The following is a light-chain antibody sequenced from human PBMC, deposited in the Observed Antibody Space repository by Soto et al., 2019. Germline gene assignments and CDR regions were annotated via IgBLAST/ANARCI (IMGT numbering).Light chain of an antibody. Sequence: DIQMTQSPSSLSASVGDRVTITCRASQSISSYLNWYQQKPGKAPKLLIYAASSLQSGVPSRFSGSGSGTDFTLTISSPQPEDFATYYCQPSYSTLTFGPGTKVDIK. CDR1: QSISSY. CDR3: QPSYSTLT. CDR2: AAS. J-gene: IGKJ3*01. V-gene: IGKV1-39*01.